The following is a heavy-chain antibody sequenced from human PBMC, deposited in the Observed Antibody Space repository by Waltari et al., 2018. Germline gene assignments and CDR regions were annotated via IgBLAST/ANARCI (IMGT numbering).Heavy chain of an antibody. CDR1: GGSISSYY. Sequence: QVQLQESGPGLVKPSETLSLTCTVSGGSISSYYWSWIRQPPGKGLEWIGYIYYSGSTNYNPSLKSRVTISVDTSKNQFSLKLSSVTAADTAVYYCARAYYDYVWGSYRYWYFDLWGRGTLVIVSS. CDR2: IYYSGST. J-gene: IGHJ2*01. V-gene: IGHV4-59*01. CDR3: ARAYYDYVWGSYRYWYFDL. D-gene: IGHD3-16*02.